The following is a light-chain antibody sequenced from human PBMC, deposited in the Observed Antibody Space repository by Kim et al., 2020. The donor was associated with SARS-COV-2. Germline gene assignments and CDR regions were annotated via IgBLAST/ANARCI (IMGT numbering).Light chain of an antibody. J-gene: IGLJ2*01. CDR2: QDS. CDR1: KLGDKY. CDR3: QAWDSSTHVV. Sequence: VSPGQTASITCSGDKLGDKYACWYQQKPGQSPVLVIYQDSKRPSGIPERFSGSNSGNTATLTISGTQAMDESDYYCQAWDSSTHVVFGGGTQLTVL. V-gene: IGLV3-1*01.